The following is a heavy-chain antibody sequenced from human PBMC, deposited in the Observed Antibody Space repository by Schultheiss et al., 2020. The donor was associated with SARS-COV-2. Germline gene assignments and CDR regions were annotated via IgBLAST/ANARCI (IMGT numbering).Heavy chain of an antibody. CDR1: GGSISSYY. Sequence: SETLSLTCTVSGGSISSYYWSWIRQPPGKGLEWIGYIYYSGSTNYNPSLKSRVTISVDTSKNQFSLKLSSVTAADTAVYYCARQRDFSMDVWGKGTTVTVSS. V-gene: IGHV4-59*08. CDR3: ARQRDFSMDV. D-gene: IGHD3-3*01. CDR2: IYYSGST. J-gene: IGHJ6*03.